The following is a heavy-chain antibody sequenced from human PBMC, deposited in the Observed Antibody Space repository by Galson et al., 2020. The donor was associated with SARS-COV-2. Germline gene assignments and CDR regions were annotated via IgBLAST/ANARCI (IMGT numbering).Heavy chain of an antibody. Sequence: ETSETLSLTCSVSGGSISGGGYYWSWIRQHPGKGLEWMGYISYSGSSYHNPSLKSRTTMSVDTSKNQFSLKLSSVTAADTAVYYCARDRYYYDSSGRKTDVFDIWGQGTIVTVSS. V-gene: IGHV4-31*03. J-gene: IGHJ3*02. CDR3: ARDRYYYDSSGRKTDVFDI. CDR1: GGSISGGGYY. CDR2: ISYSGSS. D-gene: IGHD3-22*01.